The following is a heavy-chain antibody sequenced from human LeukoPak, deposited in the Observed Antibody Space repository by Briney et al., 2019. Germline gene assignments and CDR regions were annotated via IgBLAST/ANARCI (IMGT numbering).Heavy chain of an antibody. CDR3: ARDVPNWRVRRLGRYYYGMDV. V-gene: IGHV1-18*01. J-gene: IGHJ6*02. Sequence: GASVKVSCKAPGYTFTTYGISWVRQAPGQGLEWMGWVSGNNGNTNYAQKLQGRVTMTTDTSTNTAYMELSSLRSEDTAVYYCARDVPNWRVRRLGRYYYGMDVWGQGTTVTVSS. D-gene: IGHD5/OR15-5a*01. CDR1: GYTFTTYG. CDR2: VSGNNGNT.